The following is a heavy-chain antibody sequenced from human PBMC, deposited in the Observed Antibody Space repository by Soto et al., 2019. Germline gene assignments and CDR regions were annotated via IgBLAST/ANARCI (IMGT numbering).Heavy chain of an antibody. Sequence: SETLSLTCAVYGGSFSGYYWSWIRQPPGKGLEWIGEINHSGSTNYNPSLKSRVTISVDTSKNQYSLKLSSATAAHTAVYYCARGRRSYYGSGSYYNVFSYYYYGMDVWGQGTTVTVSS. V-gene: IGHV4-34*01. D-gene: IGHD3-10*01. CDR2: INHSGST. CDR1: GGSFSGYY. J-gene: IGHJ6*02. CDR3: ARGRRSYYGSGSYYNVFSYYYYGMDV.